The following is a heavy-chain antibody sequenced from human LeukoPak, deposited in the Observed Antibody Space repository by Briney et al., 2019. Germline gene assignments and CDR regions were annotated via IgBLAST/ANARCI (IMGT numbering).Heavy chain of an antibody. V-gene: IGHV5-51*01. Sequence: GESLKISCKGSGYSFNTYWIGWVRQMPGKGLEWMGIIYPGDSDTTYSLSFQGQVTISVDKSISTAYLQWSSLKASDTAFYYCARAYGCSGGRCYADYWGPGTPVTVSS. CDR1: GYSFNTYW. D-gene: IGHD2-15*01. CDR2: IYPGDSDT. CDR3: ARAYGCSGGRCYADY. J-gene: IGHJ4*02.